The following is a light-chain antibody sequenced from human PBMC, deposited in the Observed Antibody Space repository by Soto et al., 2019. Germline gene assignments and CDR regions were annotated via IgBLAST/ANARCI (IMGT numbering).Light chain of an antibody. CDR2: EGT. Sequence: QSALTQPPSVSGSPGQSVTISCTGTTNDFGSYTRVSWYQQPPGTAPKLMIFEGTSRPSGVPDRFSGSTSANMASLISSGLQAEDEADYSCTSATSSSIWVFGGGTKVTVL. CDR3: TSATSSSIWV. J-gene: IGLJ3*02. CDR1: TNDFGSYTR. V-gene: IGLV2-18*02.